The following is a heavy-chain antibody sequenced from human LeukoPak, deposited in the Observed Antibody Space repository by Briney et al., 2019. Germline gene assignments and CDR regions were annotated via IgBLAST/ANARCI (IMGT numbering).Heavy chain of an antibody. V-gene: IGHV4-4*07. CDR2: ISGSGTI. Sequence: SETLSLTCTVSGGSINSYWSWIRQPAGKGLEWIGRISGSGTITYNPALQSRLSISIDKSKNQFSLKLMSVTAADTAVYYCARDSGTTGEVKFDPWGQGTLVTVSS. J-gene: IGHJ5*02. D-gene: IGHD3-10*01. CDR3: ARDSGTTGEVKFDP. CDR1: GGSINSY.